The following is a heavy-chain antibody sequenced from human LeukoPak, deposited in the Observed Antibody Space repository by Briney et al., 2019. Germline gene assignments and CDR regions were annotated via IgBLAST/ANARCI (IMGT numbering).Heavy chain of an antibody. J-gene: IGHJ4*02. CDR1: GIIFSNFW. CDR3: ATGRARY. CDR2: IKQDGSEK. D-gene: IGHD2-15*01. Sequence: GGSLRLACASSGIIFSNFWVRWLRQTPGKGLEWVANIKQDGSEKYYVDSVKGRFTISRDNAKNSMYLELNSLRAEDTAVYYCATGRARYRGQGILVTVSS. V-gene: IGHV3-7*05.